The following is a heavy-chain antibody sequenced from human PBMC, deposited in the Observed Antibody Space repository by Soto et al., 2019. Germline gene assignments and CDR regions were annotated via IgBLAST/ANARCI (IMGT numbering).Heavy chain of an antibody. V-gene: IGHV3-30-3*01. Sequence: QVQLVESGGGVVQPGRSLRLSGAASGFTFSSYAMHWVRQAPGKGLEGVAVISYDGSNKYYADSVKGRFTISRDNSKNTLYLQINSLGAEATAASYCARVPSSSGLAAFDFWGQGTLVTVS. CDR1: GFTFSSYA. D-gene: IGHD3-3*01. CDR3: ARVPSSSGLAAFDF. J-gene: IGHJ4*02. CDR2: ISYDGSNK.